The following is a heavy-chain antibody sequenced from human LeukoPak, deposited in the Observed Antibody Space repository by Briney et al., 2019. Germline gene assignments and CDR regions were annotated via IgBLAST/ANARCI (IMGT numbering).Heavy chain of an antibody. CDR1: GFTFSSYS. D-gene: IGHD3-16*01. V-gene: IGHV3-48*01. CDR3: ASSGGGRNFDY. CDR2: ISSSSSTI. J-gene: IGHJ4*02. Sequence: GGSLRLSCAASGFTFSSYSMNWVRQAPGKGLEWVSYISSSSSTIYYADSVKGRFTISRDNAKNSLYLQMNSLRAEDTAVYYCASSGGGRNFDYWGQGTLVTVSS.